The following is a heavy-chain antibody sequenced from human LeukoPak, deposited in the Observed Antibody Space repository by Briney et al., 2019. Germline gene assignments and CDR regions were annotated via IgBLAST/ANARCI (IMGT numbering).Heavy chain of an antibody. V-gene: IGHV4-59*08. CDR2: IYYSGST. D-gene: IGHD3-9*01. CDR1: GGSISSYY. Sequence: SETLFLTCTVPGGSISSYYWSWIRQPPGKGLEWIGYIYYSGSTNYNPSLKSRVTISVDTSKNQFSLKLSSVTAADTAVYYCARQGVGLVIPYWGQGTLVTVSS. J-gene: IGHJ4*02. CDR3: ARQGVGLVIPY.